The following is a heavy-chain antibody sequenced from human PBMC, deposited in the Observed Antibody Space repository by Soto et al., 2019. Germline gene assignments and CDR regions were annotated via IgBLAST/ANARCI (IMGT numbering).Heavy chain of an antibody. CDR3: ARQTTAVLKDYYYYYYMDV. V-gene: IGHV3-48*01. CDR1: GFTFGGYG. D-gene: IGHD4-17*01. Sequence: GGSLRLSCAAAGFTFGGYGGNWVRQAPGKGLEWVSYISSSSSTIYYADSVKGRFTISRDNAKNSLYLQMNSPRAEDTAVYYCARQTTAVLKDYYYYYYMDVWGKGTTVTVSS. J-gene: IGHJ6*03. CDR2: ISSSSSTI.